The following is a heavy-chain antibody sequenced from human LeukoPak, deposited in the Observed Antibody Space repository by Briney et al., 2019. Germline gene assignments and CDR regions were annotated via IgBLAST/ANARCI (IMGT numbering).Heavy chain of an antibody. Sequence: GGSLRLSCAASGFTLSTYKMNWVRQAPGTGLEWVSHITRSSTNRYYADSVKGRFTISRDNAKNELSLHMNRLRGEDRAVHYFATYGNYYLDYWGQGTLVTVSS. J-gene: IGHJ4*02. V-gene: IGHV3-48*01. CDR3: ATYGNYYLDY. CDR1: GFTLSTYK. CDR2: ITRSSTNR. D-gene: IGHD1-7*01.